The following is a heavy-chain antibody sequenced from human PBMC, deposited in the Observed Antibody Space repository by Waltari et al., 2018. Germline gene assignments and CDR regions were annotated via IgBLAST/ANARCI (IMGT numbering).Heavy chain of an antibody. J-gene: IGHJ2*01. CDR2: VNSDGSST. D-gene: IGHD2-8*01. CDR1: VFTFTTYW. CDR3: ARVLPNDWYFDL. Sequence: EVQLVESGGGLVQPGGSLRLSCAASVFTFTTYWMPWLRQAPGKGLVWVSRVNSDGSSTIYADAAKGRFTISRDNAKNTLYLQMDSLTADDTAVYYCARVLPNDWYFDLWGRGTLVTVSS. V-gene: IGHV3-74*01.